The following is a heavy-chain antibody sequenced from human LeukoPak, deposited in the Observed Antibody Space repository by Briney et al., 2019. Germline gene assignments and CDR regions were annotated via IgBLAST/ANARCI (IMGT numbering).Heavy chain of an antibody. CDR2: IKQDGSEK. D-gene: IGHD3-16*02. V-gene: IGHV3-7*01. CDR1: GFTFSSYW. CDR3: ARDMGYRVYYYYMDV. Sequence: GGSLRLPCAASGFTFSSYWMSWVRQAPGKGLEWVATIKQDGSEKDYVDSVKGRFTISRDNAKNSLYLQMNSLRAEDTAVYYCARDMGYRVYYYYMDVWGKGTTVTVSS. J-gene: IGHJ6*03.